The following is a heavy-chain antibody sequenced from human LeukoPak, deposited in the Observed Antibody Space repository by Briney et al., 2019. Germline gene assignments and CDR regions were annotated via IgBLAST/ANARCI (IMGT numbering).Heavy chain of an antibody. Sequence: GGSLRLSCAASGFTFSNYGMSWVRQAPGKGLEWVSAISGSGGSTYYADSVKGRFTISRDNSKNTLYLQMNSLRAEGTAVYYCAKLTSGYDFDYWGQGTLVTVSS. D-gene: IGHD5-12*01. CDR3: AKLTSGYDFDY. V-gene: IGHV3-23*01. J-gene: IGHJ4*02. CDR2: ISGSGGST. CDR1: GFTFSNYG.